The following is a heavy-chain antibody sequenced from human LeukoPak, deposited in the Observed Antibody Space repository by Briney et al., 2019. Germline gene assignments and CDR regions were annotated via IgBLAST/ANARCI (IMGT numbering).Heavy chain of an antibody. CDR3: ARWVTTYHDAFDI. V-gene: IGHV1-69*04. Sequence: ASVKVSCKASGYTFTSYGISWVRQAPGQGLEWMGRIIPILGIANYAQKFQGRVTITADKSTSTAYMELSSLRSEDTAVYYCARWVTTYHDAFDIWGQGTMVTVSS. CDR1: GYTFTSYG. J-gene: IGHJ3*02. CDR2: IIPILGIA. D-gene: IGHD4-17*01.